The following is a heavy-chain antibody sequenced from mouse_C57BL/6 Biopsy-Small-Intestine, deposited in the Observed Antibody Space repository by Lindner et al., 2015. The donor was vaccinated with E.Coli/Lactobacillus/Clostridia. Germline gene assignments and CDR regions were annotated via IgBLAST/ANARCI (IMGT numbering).Heavy chain of an antibody. V-gene: IGHV2-6*01. Sequence: VQLQESGPGLVAPSQSLSITCTVSGFSLTSFGVDWVRQSPGKGLEWLGVIWTLGNTNYNSALKSRLSISKDNSKSQVFLKMDSLQTDDTAMYYCASARGDGSFACWGQGTLVTVSA. CDR3: ASARGDGSFAC. D-gene: IGHD2-3*01. CDR1: GFSLTSFG. CDR2: IWTLGNT. J-gene: IGHJ3*01.